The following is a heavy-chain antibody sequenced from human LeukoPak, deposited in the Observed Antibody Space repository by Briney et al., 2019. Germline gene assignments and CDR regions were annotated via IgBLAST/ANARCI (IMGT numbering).Heavy chain of an antibody. J-gene: IGHJ6*03. CDR2: IIPIFGTA. CDR1: GGTFSSYA. CDR3: ARGRCSSTSCYAGPYYYYYYMDV. D-gene: IGHD2-2*01. Sequence: ASVKVSCKASGGTFSSYAISWVRQAPGQGLEWMGGIIPIFGTANYAQKFQGRVTITADESTSTAYMELSSLRSEDTAVYYCARGRCSSTSCYAGPYYYYYYMDVWGKGTTVTISS. V-gene: IGHV1-69*13.